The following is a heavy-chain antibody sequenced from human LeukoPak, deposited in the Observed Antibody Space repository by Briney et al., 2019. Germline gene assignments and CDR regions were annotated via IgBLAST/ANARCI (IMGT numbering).Heavy chain of an antibody. D-gene: IGHD3-16*01. V-gene: IGHV3-21*06. Sequence: AGGSLRLSCSASGFTLSDYDMNWIRQAPGKGLEWISAISGRSSHTYYGDSVKGRFSISRDNAKNLLYLQMNGLGAEDTAVYYCGRAFPPLRTSSAGDLWGQGTLVTVSS. J-gene: IGHJ4*02. CDR1: GFTLSDYD. CDR2: ISGRSSHT. CDR3: GRAFPPLRTSSAGDL.